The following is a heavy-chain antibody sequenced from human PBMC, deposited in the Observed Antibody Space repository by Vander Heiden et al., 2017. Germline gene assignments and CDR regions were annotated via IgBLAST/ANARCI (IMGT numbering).Heavy chain of an antibody. V-gene: IGHV3-30*18. CDR1: GFAFSSFG. J-gene: IGHJ4*02. D-gene: IGHD3-22*01. CDR2: ISFDGSNK. CDR3: AKGGVYYDSSGYYYNPPDY. Sequence: QVQLVEPGGGVVQPGRSLRLACAASGFAFSSFGMHWVRQAPGKGLEWVAVISFDGSNKYYADSVKGRFTISRDNSKNTLYLQMNSLRAEDTAVYYCAKGGVYYDSSGYYYNPPDYWGQGTLVTVSS.